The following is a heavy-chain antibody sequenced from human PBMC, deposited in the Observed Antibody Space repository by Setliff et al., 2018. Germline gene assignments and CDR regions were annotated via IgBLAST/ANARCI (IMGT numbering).Heavy chain of an antibody. CDR3: ARGLLWFGEPSW. CDR2: INPNSGDT. D-gene: IGHD3-10*01. Sequence: ASVKVSCKASGYTFTGYYMHWVRQAPGQGLEWMGWINPNSGDTGYAQKFQGRVTITRNTSISTAYMELSSLRSEDTAVYYCARGLLWFGEPSWWGQGTLVTVSS. CDR1: GYTFTGYY. J-gene: IGHJ4*02. V-gene: IGHV1-8*03.